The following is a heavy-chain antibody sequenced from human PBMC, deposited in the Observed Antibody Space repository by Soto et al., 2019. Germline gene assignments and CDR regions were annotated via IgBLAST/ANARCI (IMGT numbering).Heavy chain of an antibody. CDR1: GFTFSSYA. V-gene: IGHV3-23*01. J-gene: IGHJ5*02. D-gene: IGHD1-26*01. CDR3: ANDAVAHTGGWEWLDH. CDR2: ISGSGGST. Sequence: GSLRLSCAASGFTFSSYAMSWVRQAPGKGLEWVSAISGSGGSTYYADSVKGRFTISRDNSKNTLYLQMNSLRAEDTAVYYCANDAVAHTGGWEWLDHWGQETLLTVSS.